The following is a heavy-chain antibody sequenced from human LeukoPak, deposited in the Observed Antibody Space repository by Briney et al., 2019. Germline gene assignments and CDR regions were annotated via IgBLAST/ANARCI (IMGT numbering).Heavy chain of an antibody. Sequence: SETLSLTCAVSGGSISSYYWSWIRQPPGKGLEWIGYIYYSGSTNYNPSLKSRVTISVDTSKNQFSLKLSSVTAADTAVYYCARSVEGYCSGGSCYYYSYYMDVWGKGTTVTVSS. CDR3: ARSVEGYCSGGSCYYYSYYMDV. D-gene: IGHD2-15*01. V-gene: IGHV4-59*01. CDR1: GGSISSYY. CDR2: IYYSGST. J-gene: IGHJ6*03.